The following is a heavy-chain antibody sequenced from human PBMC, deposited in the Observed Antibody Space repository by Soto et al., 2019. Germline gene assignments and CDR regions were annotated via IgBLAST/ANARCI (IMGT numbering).Heavy chain of an antibody. Sequence: GGSLRLSCAASGFTFSSYWMHWVRQAPGKGLVWVSRINSDGSSTSYADSVKGRSTISRDNAKNTLYLQMNSLRAEDTAVYYCAREGITMIVGSYYYYYYGMDVWGRGTTVTVSS. CDR2: INSDGSST. V-gene: IGHV3-74*01. D-gene: IGHD3-22*01. J-gene: IGHJ6*02. CDR1: GFTFSSYW. CDR3: AREGITMIVGSYYYYYYGMDV.